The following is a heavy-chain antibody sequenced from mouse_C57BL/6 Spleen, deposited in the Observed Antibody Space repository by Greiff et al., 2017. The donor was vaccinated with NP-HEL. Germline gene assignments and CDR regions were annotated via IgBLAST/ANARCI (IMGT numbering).Heavy chain of an antibody. CDR2: IYPGDGDT. CDR3: ARYYGSSTDY. CDR1: GYAFSSYW. Sequence: VQLQQSGASVKISCKASGYAFSSYWMNWVKQRPGKGLEWIGQIYPGDGDTNYNGKFKGKATLTADKSSSTAYMQLSSLTSEDSAVYFCARYYGSSTDYWGQGTTLTVSS. J-gene: IGHJ2*01. V-gene: IGHV1-80*01. D-gene: IGHD1-1*01.